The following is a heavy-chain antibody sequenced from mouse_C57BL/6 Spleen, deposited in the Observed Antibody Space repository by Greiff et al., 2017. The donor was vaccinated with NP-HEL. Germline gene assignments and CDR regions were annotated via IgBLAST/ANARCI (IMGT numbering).Heavy chain of an antibody. CDR1: GFTFSDYG. D-gene: IGHD1-1*01. J-gene: IGHJ4*01. Sequence: EVKLVESGGGLVQPGGSLKLSCAASGFTFSDYGMAWVRQAPRKGPEWVAFISNLAYSIYYADTVTGRFTISRENAKNTLYLEMSSLRSEDTAMYYCARQEDYCGLYAMDYWGQGTSVTVSS. V-gene: IGHV5-15*01. CDR3: ARQEDYCGLYAMDY. CDR2: ISNLAYSI.